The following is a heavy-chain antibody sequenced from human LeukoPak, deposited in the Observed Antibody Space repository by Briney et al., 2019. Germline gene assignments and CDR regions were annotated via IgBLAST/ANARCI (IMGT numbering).Heavy chain of an antibody. CDR2: ISGSGGST. J-gene: IGHJ4*02. CDR1: KFTFSSYA. Sequence: GGSLRLSCAASKFTFSSYAVSWVRQAPGKGLEWVSAISGSGGSTYYADSVKGRFTISRDNSKNTLYLQMNSLRAEDTAVYYCAKDSNSGSYFFRYWGQGTLVTVSS. D-gene: IGHD1-26*01. CDR3: AKDSNSGSYFFRY. V-gene: IGHV3-23*01.